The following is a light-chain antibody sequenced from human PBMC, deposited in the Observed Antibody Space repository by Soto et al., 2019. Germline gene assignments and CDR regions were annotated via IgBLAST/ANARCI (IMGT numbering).Light chain of an antibody. CDR2: NNN. CDR1: SSNIGSNT. CDR3: ASWDDSLNGRGV. J-gene: IGLJ1*01. Sequence: QSVLTQPPSASGTPGQRVTISCSGSSSNIGSNTVNWYQQLPGTAPKLLIYNNNQRPSGVPARFSGSNSGTSASLAISGLQSEDEADYYCASWDDSLNGRGVFATGTKVTVL. V-gene: IGLV1-44*01.